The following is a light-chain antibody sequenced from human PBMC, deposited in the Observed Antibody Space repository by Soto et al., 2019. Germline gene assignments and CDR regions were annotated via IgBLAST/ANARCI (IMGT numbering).Light chain of an antibody. CDR3: QHYNSYSEA. V-gene: IGKV1-5*03. J-gene: IGKJ1*01. CDR1: QTISSW. CDR2: KAS. Sequence: IQMTQPPSTLSAWIGYRVTVTRGPSQTISSWLAWYQQKPGKAPKLLIYKASTLKSGVPSRFSGSGSGTEFTLTISSMQTNDFATYYCQHYNSYSEAFGQGTKVDIK.